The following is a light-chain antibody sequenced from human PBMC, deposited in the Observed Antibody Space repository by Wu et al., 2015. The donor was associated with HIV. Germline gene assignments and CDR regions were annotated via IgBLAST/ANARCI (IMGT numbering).Light chain of an antibody. J-gene: IGKJ4*01. Sequence: EIVLTQSPGTLSLFPGQRATLFCRASQSVSSNSLAWYQHKPGQAPRLLIYSTSSRATGIPDRFSGGGSRTDFTLTISRLEAEDFAVYYCQQYGGSRRHFGGGTKVEIK. CDR1: QSVSSNS. V-gene: IGKV3-20*01. CDR2: STS. CDR3: QQYGGSRRH.